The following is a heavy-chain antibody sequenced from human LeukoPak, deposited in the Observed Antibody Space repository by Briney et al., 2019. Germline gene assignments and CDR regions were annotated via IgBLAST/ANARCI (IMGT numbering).Heavy chain of an antibody. Sequence: KPSETLSLTCAVYGGSFSGYYWSWIRQPPGKGLEWIGEINHSGSTNYNPSLKSRVTISVDTSKNQFSLKLSSVTAADTAVYYCARGSRYSSGKRKYYFDYWGQGTLVTVSS. CDR1: GGSFSGYY. J-gene: IGHJ4*02. V-gene: IGHV4-34*01. CDR2: INHSGST. CDR3: ARGSRYSSGKRKYYFDY. D-gene: IGHD6-25*01.